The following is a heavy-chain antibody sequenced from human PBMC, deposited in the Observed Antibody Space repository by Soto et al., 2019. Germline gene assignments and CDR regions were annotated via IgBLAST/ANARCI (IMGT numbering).Heavy chain of an antibody. CDR2: INSDGSST. J-gene: IGHJ1*01. V-gene: IGHV3-74*01. CDR3: AIQGYSGYDLSGELYGNIDH. Sequence: GGSLRLSCEASGFTFSSYWMHWVRQAPGKGLVWVSRINSDGSSTSYADSVKCRLPISRDSAKNTLYLQMNRLRAEDTAVYYCAIQGYSGYDLSGELYGNIDHWGQGTMVTV. CDR1: GFTFSSYW. D-gene: IGHD5-12*01.